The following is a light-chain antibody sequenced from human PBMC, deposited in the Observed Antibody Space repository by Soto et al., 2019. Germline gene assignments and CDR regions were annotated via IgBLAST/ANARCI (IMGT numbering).Light chain of an antibody. CDR3: QQDNSWTSIT. CDR2: AAS. V-gene: IGKV3-15*01. J-gene: IGKJ5*01. Sequence: EILLTQSPATLSVSPGERATLSCRSSQSVNRNLGWYQQKPGQAPRLLIFAASTRAPGIPARFSGSGSGTEFTLTISGLQSEDFAVYYCQQDNSWTSITFGQGTRLEVK. CDR1: QSVNRN.